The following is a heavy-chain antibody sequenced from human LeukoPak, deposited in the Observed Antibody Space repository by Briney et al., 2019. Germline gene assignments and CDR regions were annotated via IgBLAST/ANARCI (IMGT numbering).Heavy chain of an antibody. CDR3: ARGDYDFWSGYYGYYCYGMDV. J-gene: IGHJ6*02. D-gene: IGHD3-3*01. V-gene: IGHV3-30-3*01. CDR1: GFTFSSYA. CDR2: ISYDGSNK. Sequence: HPGGSLRLSCAASGFTFSSYAMHWVRQAPGKGLEWVAVISYDGSNKYYADSVKGRFTISRDNSKNTLYLQMNSLRAEDTAVYYCARGDYDFWSGYYGYYCYGMDVWGQGTTVTVSS.